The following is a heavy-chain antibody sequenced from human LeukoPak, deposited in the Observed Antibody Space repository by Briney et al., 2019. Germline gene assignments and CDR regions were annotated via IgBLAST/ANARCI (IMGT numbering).Heavy chain of an antibody. CDR2: INPSGGST. Sequence: ASVKVSCKASGYTFTSYYMHWVRQAPGQGLEWMGIINPSGGSTNYAQKFQGRVTITADESTSTAYMELSSLRSEDTAVYYCARESSGWYRGWFDPWGQGTLVTVSS. CDR1: GYTFTSYY. V-gene: IGHV1-46*01. CDR3: ARESSGWYRGWFDP. D-gene: IGHD6-19*01. J-gene: IGHJ5*02.